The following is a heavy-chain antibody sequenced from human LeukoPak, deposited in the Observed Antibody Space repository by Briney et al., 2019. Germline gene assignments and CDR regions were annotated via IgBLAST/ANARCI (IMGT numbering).Heavy chain of an antibody. CDR3: AYSSSEPAYFDY. J-gene: IGHJ4*02. V-gene: IGHV1-2*02. Sequence: ASVKVPCKASGYTFTGYYMHWVRQAPGQGLEWMGWINPNSGGTNYAQKFQGRVTMTRDTSISTAYMELSRLRSDDTAVYYCAYSSSEPAYFDYWGQGTLVTVSS. D-gene: IGHD6-6*01. CDR1: GYTFTGYY. CDR2: INPNSGGT.